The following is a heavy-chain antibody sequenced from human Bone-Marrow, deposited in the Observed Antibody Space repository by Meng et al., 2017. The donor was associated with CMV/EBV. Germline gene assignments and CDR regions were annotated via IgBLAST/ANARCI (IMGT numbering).Heavy chain of an antibody. CDR1: GGSFSGYY. CDR3: ARDCSSTSCYLRSQGFDP. V-gene: IGHV4-34*01. Sequence: SETLSLTCAVYGGSFSGYYWSWIRQPPGKGLEWIGEINHSGSTNYNPSLKSRVTISVDTSKNQFSLKLSSVTAADTAVYYCARDCSSTSCYLRSQGFDPWGQGTRVTVSS. D-gene: IGHD2-2*01. J-gene: IGHJ5*02. CDR2: INHSGST.